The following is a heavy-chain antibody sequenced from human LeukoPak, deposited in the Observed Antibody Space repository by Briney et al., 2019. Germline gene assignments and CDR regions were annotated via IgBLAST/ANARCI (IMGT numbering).Heavy chain of an antibody. CDR2: IWPDDSER. J-gene: IGHJ5*02. CDR3: ARHRALYDILTGYPFDP. V-gene: IGHV5-51*01. CDR1: GYDFASYW. D-gene: IGHD3-9*01. Sequence: GESLKISCEGSGYDFASYWIGWVCQKPGKGLELMGIIWPDDSERRYSPSFQGQVTISADKSVRIAYLQWTSLKASDTAMYYCARHRALYDILTGYPFDPWGQGTLVTVSS.